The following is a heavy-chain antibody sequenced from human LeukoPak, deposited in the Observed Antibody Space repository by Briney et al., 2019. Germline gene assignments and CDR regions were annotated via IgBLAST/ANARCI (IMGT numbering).Heavy chain of an antibody. CDR2: INHSGST. D-gene: IGHD6-6*01. CDR3: ARRSARYYYYMDV. V-gene: IGHV4-34*01. Sequence: PSETLSLTCAVHGGSFSGYYWSWIRQPPGKGLEWIGEINHSGSTNYNPSLKSRVTISVDTSKNQFSLKLSSVTAADTAVYYCARRSARYYYYMDVWGKGTTVTVSS. CDR1: GGSFSGYY. J-gene: IGHJ6*03.